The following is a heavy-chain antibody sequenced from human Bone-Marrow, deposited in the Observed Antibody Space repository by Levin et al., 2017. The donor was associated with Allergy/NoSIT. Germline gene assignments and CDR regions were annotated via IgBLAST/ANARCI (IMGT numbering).Heavy chain of an antibody. CDR3: AHGVLDTSGNYPLDVNWFDL. J-gene: IGHJ5*02. CDR1: GFSLNTYSVA. V-gene: IGHV2-5*01. Sequence: SGPTLVKPTETLTLTCTFSGFSLNTYSVAVAWIRQPPGKGLEWLALIYGSDDKRYIPSLRSRLTITKDTSTNQVILRLTNMDPVDTGTYYCAHGVLDTSGNYPLDVNWFDLWGQGTLVSVSS. D-gene: IGHD6-19*01. CDR2: IYGSDDK.